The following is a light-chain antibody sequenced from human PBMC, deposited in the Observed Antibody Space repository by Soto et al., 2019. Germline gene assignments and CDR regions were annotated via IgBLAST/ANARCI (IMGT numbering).Light chain of an antibody. CDR2: KVS. Sequence: DIVMTQTPLSLRVTLGQPASISCSSSQSPVDGDGITSLSWLHQRPGQPTRLLIYKVSNRFSGVPDRFSGSGAGTDFTLKINTVEAEDVGVYYCMQDALYSTFGQGTKVEIK. V-gene: IGKV2-24*01. CDR3: MQDALYST. CDR1: QSPVDGDGITS. J-gene: IGKJ1*01.